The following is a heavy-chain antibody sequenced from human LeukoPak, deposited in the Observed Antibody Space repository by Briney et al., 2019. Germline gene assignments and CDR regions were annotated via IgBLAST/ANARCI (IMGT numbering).Heavy chain of an antibody. CDR1: GGSISSGDYY. V-gene: IGHV4-30-4*01. D-gene: IGHD1-1*01. CDR3: AREGSEGYLFDY. Sequence: SETLSLTCTVSGGSISSGDYYWTWLRQPPGKGLEWIGEINHSGSTNYNPSLKSRVTISVDTSKNQFSLKLGSVTAADTAVYYCAREGSEGYLFDYWGQGTLVTVSS. CDR2: INHSGST. J-gene: IGHJ4*02.